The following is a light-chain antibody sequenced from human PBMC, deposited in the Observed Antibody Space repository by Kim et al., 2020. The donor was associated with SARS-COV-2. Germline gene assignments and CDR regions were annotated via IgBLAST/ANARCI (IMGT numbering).Light chain of an antibody. V-gene: IGKV1-39*01. J-gene: IGKJ1*01. Sequence: ASVGDRVTITCRASQSISSYLNWYRHKPGKAPKLLIYSASSLHSGVPSRFSGSGSETDFTLTITSLQPEDFATYYCQQSYITPSTFGQGTRVEIK. CDR3: QQSYITPST. CDR1: QSISSY. CDR2: SAS.